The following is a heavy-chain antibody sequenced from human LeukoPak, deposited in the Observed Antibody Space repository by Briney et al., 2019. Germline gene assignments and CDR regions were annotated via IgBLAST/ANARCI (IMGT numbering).Heavy chain of an antibody. CDR2: ISGSGGST. J-gene: IGHJ4*02. V-gene: IGHV3-23*01. Sequence: GGPLRLSCAASGFTFSSYAMSWVRQAPGKGLEWVSAISGSGGSTYYADSVKGRFTISRDNSKNTLYLQMNSLRAEDTAVYYCASDSGYDPIDYWGQGTLVTVSS. D-gene: IGHD5-12*01. CDR1: GFTFSSYA. CDR3: ASDSGYDPIDY.